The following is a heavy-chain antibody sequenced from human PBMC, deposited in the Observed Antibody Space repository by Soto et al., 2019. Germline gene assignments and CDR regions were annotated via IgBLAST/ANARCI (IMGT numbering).Heavy chain of an antibody. CDR3: ARGLLREQQLVTTFDY. J-gene: IGHJ4*02. Sequence: SETLSLTCAVSGGSISSGGYYWSWIRQPPGKGLEWIGYIYYSGSTNYNPSLKSRVTISVDTSKNQFSLKLSSVTAADTAVYYCARGLLREQQLVTTFDYWGQGTLVTVSS. CDR2: IYYSGST. V-gene: IGHV4-61*08. CDR1: GGSISSGGYY. D-gene: IGHD6-13*01.